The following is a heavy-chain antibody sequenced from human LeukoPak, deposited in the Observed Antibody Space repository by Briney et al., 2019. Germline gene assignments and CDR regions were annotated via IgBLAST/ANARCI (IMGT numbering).Heavy chain of an antibody. J-gene: IGHJ6*02. CDR3: AKSTGPVAGTPSYYYYYGMDV. CDR1: GDSVSSNSAA. Sequence: SQTLSLTCAISGDSVSSNSAAWNWIRQSPSRGLEWLGRTYYRSKWYNDYAVSVKSRITINPDTSKNQFSLQLNSVTPEDTAVYYCAKSTGPVAGTPSYYYYYGMDVWGQGTTVTVSS. V-gene: IGHV6-1*01. D-gene: IGHD6-19*01. CDR2: TYYRSKWYN.